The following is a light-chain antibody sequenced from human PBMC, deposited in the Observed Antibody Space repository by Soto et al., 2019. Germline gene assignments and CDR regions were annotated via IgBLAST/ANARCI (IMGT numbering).Light chain of an antibody. CDR2: KAS. CDR3: QHYNSYSEA. J-gene: IGKJ1*01. V-gene: IGKV1-5*03. CDR1: QTISSW. Sequence: DVQITESPATLSGSVGDRVTITCRPSQTISSWLAWYQQKPGKAPKLLIYKASTLKSGVPSRFSGSGSGTEFTLTISSLQPDDFATYYCQHYNSYSEAFGQGTKV.